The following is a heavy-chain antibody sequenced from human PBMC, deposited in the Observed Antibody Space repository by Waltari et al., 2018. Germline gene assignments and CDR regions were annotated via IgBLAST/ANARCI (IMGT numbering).Heavy chain of an antibody. CDR1: GYTFTGYY. D-gene: IGHD3-10*01. CDR3: ARGEVLWFGESDDAFDI. V-gene: IGHV1-2*06. J-gene: IGHJ3*02. CDR2: INPNSGGT. Sequence: QVQLVQSGAEVKKPGASVKVSCKASGYTFTGYYMHWVRQAPGQGLEWMGRINPNSGGTNYAKKFQGRVTMTRDTSISTAYMELSRLRSDDTAVYYCARGEVLWFGESDDAFDIWGQGTMVTVSS.